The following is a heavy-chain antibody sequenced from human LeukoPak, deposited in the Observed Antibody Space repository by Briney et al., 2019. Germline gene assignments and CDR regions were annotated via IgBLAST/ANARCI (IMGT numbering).Heavy chain of an antibody. CDR2: ISWNSGSI. V-gene: IGHV3-9*01. D-gene: IGHD3-9*01. CDR1: GFTFDDYA. CDR3: AKDPDYDILTGYYFDY. J-gene: IGHJ4*02. Sequence: PGRSLRLSCAASGFTFDDYAMRWVRQAPGKGLEWVSGISWNSGSIGYADSVKGRFTISRDNAKNSLYLQMNSLRAEDTALYYCAKDPDYDILTGYYFDYWGQGTLVTVSS.